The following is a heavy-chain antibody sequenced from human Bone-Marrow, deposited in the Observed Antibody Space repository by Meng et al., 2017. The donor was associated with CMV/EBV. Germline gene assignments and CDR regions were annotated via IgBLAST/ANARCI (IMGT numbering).Heavy chain of an antibody. J-gene: IGHJ5*02. V-gene: IGHV6-1*01. CDR3: ARAVGAGKGWFDP. CDR2: TYYRSKWGS. Sequence: LRLSCAIYGDSVSSNRAAWNWIRQSPSRGLEWLGRTYYRSKWGSDYGVSVKSRITINSDTSKNQFSLHLNSVTPEDTAVYYCARAVGAGKGWFDPWGQGTLVTVSS. CDR1: GDSVSSNRAA. D-gene: IGHD1-26*01.